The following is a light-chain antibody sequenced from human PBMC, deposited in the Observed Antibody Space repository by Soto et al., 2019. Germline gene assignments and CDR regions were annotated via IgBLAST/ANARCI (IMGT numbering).Light chain of an antibody. CDR2: GAS. J-gene: IGKJ1*01. Sequence: IVVNGAPGTLSLSQWVRATLAARASHTVSNNYLGWYQQKPGQPPRHLIYGASTRATGFPDRFSGSGSGTDFTLTISSLQSEDFAVYYCQQYNNWPCTFGQGTKVDIK. V-gene: IGKV3-15*01. CDR3: QQYNNWPCT. CDR1: HTVSNN.